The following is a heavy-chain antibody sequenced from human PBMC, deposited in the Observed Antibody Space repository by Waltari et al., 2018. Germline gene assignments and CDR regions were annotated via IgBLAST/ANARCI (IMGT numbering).Heavy chain of an antibody. Sequence: EVQLVESGGGFFQPGGSLRLSCEASGFAFSNYWIHWVRQAPGRGLVWVSVIRGDGTSISNADSVGGRFSISRDNYKNTVYLQIHSLRAEDTAVFYCARLMLSHPENGMDVWGQGTSVTVS. CDR3: ARLMLSHPENGMDV. J-gene: IGHJ6*02. V-gene: IGHV3-74*01. D-gene: IGHD3-10*02. CDR2: IRGDGTSI. CDR1: GFAFSNYW.